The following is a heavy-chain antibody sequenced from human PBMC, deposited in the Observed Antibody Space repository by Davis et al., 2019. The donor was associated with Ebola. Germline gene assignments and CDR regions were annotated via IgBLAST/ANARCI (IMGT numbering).Heavy chain of an antibody. Sequence: GESLKISCKGSGYSFTSYWIGWVRQMPGKGLEWMGIIYPGDSDTRYSPSFQGQVTISADKSISTAYLQWSSLKASDTAIYYWARHNAVGGAGTGGGENDYWGQGTLVTVSS. D-gene: IGHD6-19*01. J-gene: IGHJ4*02. CDR2: IYPGDSDT. V-gene: IGHV5-51*01. CDR1: GYSFTSYW. CDR3: ARHNAVGGAGTGGGENDY.